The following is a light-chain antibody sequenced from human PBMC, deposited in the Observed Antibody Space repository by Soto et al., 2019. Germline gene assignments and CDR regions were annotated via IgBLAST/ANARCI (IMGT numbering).Light chain of an antibody. CDR1: SSDIGAYNH. J-gene: IGLJ2*01. V-gene: IGLV2-14*01. CDR2: EVS. Sequence: QSALTQPASVSGSPGQSITISCTGTSSDIGAYNHVAWYQQYPGKAPKLIIFEVSDRPSGISNRFSGSKSANTASLSISGLQAEDEADYYCSSYKRGATLVFGGGTQLTVL. CDR3: SSYKRGATLV.